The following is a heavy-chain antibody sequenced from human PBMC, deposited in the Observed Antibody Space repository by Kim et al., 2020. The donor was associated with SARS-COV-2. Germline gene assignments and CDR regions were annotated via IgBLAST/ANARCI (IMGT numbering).Heavy chain of an antibody. Sequence: GGSLRLSCAASGFTFDDYAMHWVRQAPGKGLEWVSLISGDGGSTYYADSVKGRFTISRDNSKNSLYLQMNSLRTEDTALYYCAKGGYSSSRPPAYNWFDPWGQGTLVTVSS. V-gene: IGHV3-43*02. CDR3: AKGGYSSSRPPAYNWFDP. D-gene: IGHD6-13*01. CDR1: GFTFDDYA. J-gene: IGHJ5*02. CDR2: ISGDGGST.